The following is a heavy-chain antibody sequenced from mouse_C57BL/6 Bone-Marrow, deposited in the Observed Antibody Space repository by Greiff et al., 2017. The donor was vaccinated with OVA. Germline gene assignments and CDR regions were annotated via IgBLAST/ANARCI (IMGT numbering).Heavy chain of an antibody. CDR1: GYTFTSYW. CDR2: IDPSDSYT. J-gene: IGHJ2*01. CDR3: ARRRGTD. V-gene: IGHV1-50*01. D-gene: IGHD3-3*01. Sequence: QVQLQQPGAELVKPGASVKLSCKASGYTFTSYWMQWVKQRPGQGLEWIGEIDPSDSYTNYNQKFKGKATLTVATSSSTAYMQLSSLTSEDSAVYYCARRRGTDWGQGTTLTVSS.